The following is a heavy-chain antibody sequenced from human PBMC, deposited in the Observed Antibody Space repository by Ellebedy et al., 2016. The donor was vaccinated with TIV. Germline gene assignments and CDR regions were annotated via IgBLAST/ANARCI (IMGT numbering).Heavy chain of an antibody. CDR1: GYSFTSYW. J-gene: IGHJ3*02. V-gene: IGHV5-10-1*01. Sequence: GESLKISXKGSGYSFTSYWISWVRQMPGKGLEWMGRIDPSDSYTNYSPSFQGHVTISADKSISTAYLQWSSLKASDTAMYYCARRPDEYQLQTHDAFDIWGQGTMVTVSS. D-gene: IGHD2-2*01. CDR2: IDPSDSYT. CDR3: ARRPDEYQLQTHDAFDI.